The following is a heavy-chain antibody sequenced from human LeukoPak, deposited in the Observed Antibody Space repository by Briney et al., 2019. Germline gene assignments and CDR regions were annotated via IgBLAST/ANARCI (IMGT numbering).Heavy chain of an antibody. Sequence: PSETLSLTCTVSGGSISSSSYYWGWIRQPPGKGLEWIGSIYYSGSTYYNPSLKSRVTISVDTSKNQFSLKLSSVTAADTAVYYCATHIVVVPAANNWFDPWGQGTLVTVSS. CDR2: IYYSGST. V-gene: IGHV4-39*01. CDR3: ATHIVVVPAANNWFDP. J-gene: IGHJ5*02. CDR1: GGSISSSSYY. D-gene: IGHD2-2*01.